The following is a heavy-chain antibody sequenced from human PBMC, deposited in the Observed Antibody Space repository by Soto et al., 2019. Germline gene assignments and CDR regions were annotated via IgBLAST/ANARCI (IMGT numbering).Heavy chain of an antibody. V-gene: IGHV1-2*02. CDR2: INPNSGGT. CDR3: ARYRVVVVPAAIDYYGMDV. Sequence: ASVKVSCKASGYTFTGYYMHWVRQAPGQGLEWVGWINPNSGGTNYAQKFQGRVTMTRDTSISTAYMELSRLRSDDTAVYYCARYRVVVVPAAIDYYGMDVWGQETTVTVSS. J-gene: IGHJ6*02. CDR1: GYTFTGYY. D-gene: IGHD2-2*02.